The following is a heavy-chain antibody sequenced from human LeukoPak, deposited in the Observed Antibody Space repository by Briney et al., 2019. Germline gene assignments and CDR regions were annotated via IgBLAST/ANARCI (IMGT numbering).Heavy chain of an antibody. Sequence: GGSLRLSCAASGFTFSSYAMHWVRQAPGKGLEWVAVISYDGSNKYYADSVKGRFTISRDNSKNTLYLQMNSLRAEDTAVYYCAKGPDKEYSLVWFDPWGQGTLVTVSS. V-gene: IGHV3-30*04. CDR2: ISYDGSNK. CDR1: GFTFSSYA. CDR3: AKGPDKEYSLVWFDP. D-gene: IGHD6-6*01. J-gene: IGHJ5*02.